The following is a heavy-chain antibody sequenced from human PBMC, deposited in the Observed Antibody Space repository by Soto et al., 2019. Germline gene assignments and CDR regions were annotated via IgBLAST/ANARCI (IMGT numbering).Heavy chain of an antibody. CDR3: ARDRRYYDSSGYSSFDY. CDR2: IYYSVST. CDR1: GGSISSGGYY. J-gene: IGHJ4*02. Sequence: TLSLTCTVSGGSISSGGYYWSWIRQHPGKGLEWIGYIYYSVSTYYNPSLKSRVTISVDTSKNQFSLKLSSVTAADTAVYYCARDRRYYDSSGYSSFDYWGQGTLVTASS. V-gene: IGHV4-31*03. D-gene: IGHD3-22*01.